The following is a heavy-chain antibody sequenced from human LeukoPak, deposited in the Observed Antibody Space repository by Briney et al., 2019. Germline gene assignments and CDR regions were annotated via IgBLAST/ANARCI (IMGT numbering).Heavy chain of an antibody. J-gene: IGHJ4*02. CDR3: AREASNPYFDY. CDR2: ISNDGSRK. Sequence: QTGRSLRLSCAPSGFTFSRHGMHWVRQAPGKGLEWVAIISNDGSRKYYAHSVEGRFTISRDTSRNTVYLQMNSLRVEDTAVYYCAREASNPYFDYWGQGALVTVSS. V-gene: IGHV3-30*03. CDR1: GFTFSRHG.